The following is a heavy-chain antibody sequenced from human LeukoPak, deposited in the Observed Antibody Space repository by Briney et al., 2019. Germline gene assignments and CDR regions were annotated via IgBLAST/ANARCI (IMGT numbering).Heavy chain of an antibody. Sequence: GGSLRLSCAASGFTFSSYAMDWVRQAPGKGLEWVAVISYDGSNKYYADSVKGRFTISRDNSKNSLYLQMNSLRTEDTALYYCAKDKSSAETTLDYWGQGTLVTVSS. J-gene: IGHJ4*02. V-gene: IGHV3-30-3*01. CDR3: AKDKSSAETTLDY. CDR2: ISYDGSNK. CDR1: GFTFSSYA. D-gene: IGHD4-11*01.